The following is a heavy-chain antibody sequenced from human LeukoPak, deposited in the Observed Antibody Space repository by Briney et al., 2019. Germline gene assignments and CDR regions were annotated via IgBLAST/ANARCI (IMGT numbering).Heavy chain of an antibody. J-gene: IGHJ4*02. Sequence: GGSLRLSCAASGFTFSSHWMHWVRQAPGKGLVWVSRINSDGSSTSYADSVKGRFTISRDNAKNTLYLQMNSLRAEDTAVYYCARDVGRGENHLDYWGQGTLVTVSS. CDR2: INSDGSST. D-gene: IGHD1-14*01. CDR1: GFTFSSHW. V-gene: IGHV3-74*01. CDR3: ARDVGRGENHLDY.